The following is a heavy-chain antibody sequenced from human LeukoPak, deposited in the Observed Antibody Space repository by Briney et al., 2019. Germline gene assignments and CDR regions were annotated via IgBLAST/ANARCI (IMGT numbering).Heavy chain of an antibody. CDR3: AKVSKRGIIPIDY. CDR2: ISGDGAST. CDR1: GFTFDDYA. Sequence: GGSLRLSCTASGFTFDDYAMHWVRQAPGKGLEWVSLISGDGASTYYADSVKGRFTISRDNSKSSLYLQMNSLRTEDTALYYCAKVSKRGIIPIDYWGQGTLVTVSS. J-gene: IGHJ4*02. V-gene: IGHV3-43*02. D-gene: IGHD3-10*01.